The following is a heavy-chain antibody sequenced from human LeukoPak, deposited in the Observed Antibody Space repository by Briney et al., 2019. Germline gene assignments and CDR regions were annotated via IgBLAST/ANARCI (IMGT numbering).Heavy chain of an antibody. Sequence: GASVKVSCKASGYNFITYPLIWVRQAPGQGLEWMGGIIPIFGTAYYAQKFQGRVTITTDESTSTAYMELSSLRSEDTAVYYCARGGGYSGYDPNTYYYYYYMDVWGKGTTVTVSS. CDR1: GYNFITYP. J-gene: IGHJ6*03. CDR2: IIPIFGTA. D-gene: IGHD5-12*01. CDR3: ARGGGYSGYDPNTYYYYYYMDV. V-gene: IGHV1-69*05.